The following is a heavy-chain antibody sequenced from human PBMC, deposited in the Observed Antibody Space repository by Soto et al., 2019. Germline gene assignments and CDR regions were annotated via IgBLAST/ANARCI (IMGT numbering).Heavy chain of an antibody. Sequence: PSETLSLTCAVYGGSFSGYYWSWIRQPPGKGLEWIGEINHSGSTNYNPSLKSRVTISVDTSKNQFSLKLSSVTAADTAVYYCARDGYSSSSVYYYYGMDVWGQGTTVTVSS. CDR3: ARDGYSSSSVYYYYGMDV. D-gene: IGHD6-6*01. CDR2: INHSGST. V-gene: IGHV4-34*01. CDR1: GGSFSGYY. J-gene: IGHJ6*02.